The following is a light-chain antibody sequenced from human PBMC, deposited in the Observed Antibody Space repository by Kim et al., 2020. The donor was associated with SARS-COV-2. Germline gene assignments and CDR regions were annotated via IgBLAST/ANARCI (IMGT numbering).Light chain of an antibody. CDR3: QQRSNWT. J-gene: IGKJ1*01. CDR2: DAS. Sequence: LSLSPGERATLACRASQSVSSYLAWYQQKPGQAPRLLIYDASNRATGIPARFSGSGSGTDFTLTISSLEPEDFAVYYCQQRSNWTFGQGTKVDIK. V-gene: IGKV3-11*01. CDR1: QSVSSY.